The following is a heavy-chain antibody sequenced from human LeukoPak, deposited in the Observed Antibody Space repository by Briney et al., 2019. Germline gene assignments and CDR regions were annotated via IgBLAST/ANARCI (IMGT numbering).Heavy chain of an antibody. V-gene: IGHV4-59*12. CDR2: IYYSGST. Sequence: SETLSLTCTVSGGSISSYYWSWIRQPPGKGLEWIGYIYYSGSTNYNPSLKSRVTISVDTSKNQFSLKLSSVTAADTAVYYCARIVSDCSSTSCRRYFDYWGQGTLVTVSS. CDR1: GGSISSYY. CDR3: ARIVSDCSSTSCRRYFDY. J-gene: IGHJ4*02. D-gene: IGHD2-2*01.